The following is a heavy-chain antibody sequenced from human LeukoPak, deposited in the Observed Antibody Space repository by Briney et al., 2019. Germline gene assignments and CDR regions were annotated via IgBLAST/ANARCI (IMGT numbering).Heavy chain of an antibody. D-gene: IGHD3-22*01. Sequence: SETLSLTCTVSGGSISSSSHYWGWIRQPPGKGLDGFGSIFYSRITYYNPSLRSRVTISVDTSKNQFSLNLSSVTAADTAVYYCARGSGADSSGYYITPAAIDYWGQGALVTVSS. CDR2: IFYSRIT. V-gene: IGHV4-39*01. J-gene: IGHJ4*02. CDR3: ARGSGADSSGYYITPAAIDY. CDR1: GGSISSSSHY.